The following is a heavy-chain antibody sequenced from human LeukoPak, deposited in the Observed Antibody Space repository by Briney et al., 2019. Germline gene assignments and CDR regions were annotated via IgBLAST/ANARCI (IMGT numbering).Heavy chain of an antibody. J-gene: IGHJ4*02. V-gene: IGHV3-30*02. CDR3: SKGPALSIEVDFSSWYDFDY. CDR2: IRYDGSNK. CDR1: GFTFSSYG. D-gene: IGHD6-13*01. Sequence: PGGSLRLSCAASGFTFSSYGMQWVRQAPGKGLEWVAFIRYDGSNKYYADSVKGRCTISRDNSKNTLYLQMNSLRAEDTAVYYCSKGPALSIEVDFSSWYDFDYWGQGTLVTVSS.